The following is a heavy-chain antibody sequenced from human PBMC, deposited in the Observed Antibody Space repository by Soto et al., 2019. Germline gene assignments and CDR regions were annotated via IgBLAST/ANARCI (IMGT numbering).Heavy chain of an antibody. J-gene: IGHJ5*02. CDR1: GFTFSTYW. Sequence: EVQLVESGGGLVQPGGSLRLSCAASGFTFSTYWMHWVRQAPGKGLVWVSRINSDGSSTSYADSVKGRFTISRDNAKNTLYLQMNSLRAEDTAVYYCARENTYGDYVREGNWFDPWGQGTLVTVSS. CDR3: ARENTYGDYVREGNWFDP. D-gene: IGHD4-17*01. V-gene: IGHV3-74*01. CDR2: INSDGSST.